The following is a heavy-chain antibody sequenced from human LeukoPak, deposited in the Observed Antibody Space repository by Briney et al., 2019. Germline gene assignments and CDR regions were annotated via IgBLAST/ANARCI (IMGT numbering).Heavy chain of an antibody. CDR3: ARAYCSGGSCYSGVDY. D-gene: IGHD2-15*01. J-gene: IGHJ4*02. CDR2: IIPIFGTA. Sequence: SVKVSCKASGGTFSNYAISWVRQAPGQGLEWMGGIIPIFGTANYAQKFQGRVTITTDESTSTAYMELSSLRSEDTAVYYCARAYCSGGSCYSGVDYWGQGTLVTVSS. CDR1: GGTFSNYA. V-gene: IGHV1-69*05.